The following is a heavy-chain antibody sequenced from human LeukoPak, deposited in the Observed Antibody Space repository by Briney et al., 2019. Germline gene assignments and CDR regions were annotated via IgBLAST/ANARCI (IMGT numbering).Heavy chain of an antibody. CDR1: GGSFSGYY. D-gene: IGHD2-21*02. V-gene: IGHV4-34*01. CDR3: ARGVVVTAIGRQDFDY. CDR2: INHSGST. Sequence: PSETLSLTRAVYGGSFSGYYWSWIRQPPGKGLEWIGEINHSGSTNYNPSLKSQVTISVDTSKNQFSLKLSSVTAADTAVYYCARGVVVTAIGRQDFDYWGQGTLVTVSS. J-gene: IGHJ4*02.